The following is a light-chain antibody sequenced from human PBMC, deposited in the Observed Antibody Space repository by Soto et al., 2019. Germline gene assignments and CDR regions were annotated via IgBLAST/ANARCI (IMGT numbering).Light chain of an antibody. CDR3: QQRSNWIT. Sequence: EIVLTQSPATLSLSPGERANLSCRASQSVSSYLAWYKQKPGQAPRLLIYDASNRATGIPARLSGSASGTEFPLTISSLEPEDFAVYYCQQRSNWITFGQGTRLEIK. CDR2: DAS. CDR1: QSVSSY. J-gene: IGKJ5*01. V-gene: IGKV3-11*01.